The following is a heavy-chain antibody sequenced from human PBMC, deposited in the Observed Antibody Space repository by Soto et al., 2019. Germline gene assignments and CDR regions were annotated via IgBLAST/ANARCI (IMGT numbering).Heavy chain of an antibody. Sequence: LRLSCAAPGFTFTRYSMNWVRQAPGKGLEWVASISSTTNYIYYGESLKGRLTISRDNAKNSMYLQMNTLRAEDTAVYYCARESEDLSSNLDYWGQGTLVTVSS. CDR2: ISSTTNYI. V-gene: IGHV3-21*06. CDR3: ARESEDLSSNLDY. CDR1: GFTFTRYS. J-gene: IGHJ4*02.